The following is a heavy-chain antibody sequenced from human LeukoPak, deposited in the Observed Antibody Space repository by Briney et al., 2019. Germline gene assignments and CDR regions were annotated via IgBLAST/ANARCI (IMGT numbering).Heavy chain of an antibody. CDR3: AVVIHYYMDV. J-gene: IGHJ6*03. V-gene: IGHV4-39*01. CDR2: IYYSGST. Sequence: SETLSLTCTVSGGSISSSSYYWGWIRQPPGKGLEWIGSIYYSGSTYYNPSLKSRVTISVDTSKNQFSLKLSSVTAADTAVYYCAVVIHYYMDVWGKGTTVTVSS. CDR1: GGSISSSSYY. D-gene: IGHD3-22*01.